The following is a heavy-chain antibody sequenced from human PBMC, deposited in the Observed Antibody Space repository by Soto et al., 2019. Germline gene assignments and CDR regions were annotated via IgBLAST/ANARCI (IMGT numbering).Heavy chain of an antibody. CDR3: ARGGSSDWQVALDI. Sequence: SETLSLTCAVNAGSFSHYYWNWIRQSPGKGLEWIGKIKHNGSSNYKPSLRSRVSISVDMSKNQVSLRLSSVTAADTAVYYCARGGSSDWQVALDIWGQGTMVTVSS. D-gene: IGHD6-25*01. J-gene: IGHJ3*02. V-gene: IGHV4-34*01. CDR1: AGSFSHYY. CDR2: IKHNGSS.